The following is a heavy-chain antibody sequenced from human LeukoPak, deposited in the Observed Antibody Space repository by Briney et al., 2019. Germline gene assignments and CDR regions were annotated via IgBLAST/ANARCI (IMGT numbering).Heavy chain of an antibody. V-gene: IGHV1-8*03. J-gene: IGHJ4*02. Sequence: ASVKVSCKASNYTFTSYDINWVRQATGQGLEWMGWMNPNSGSTGYAQKFQGRVTITRNTSISTAYMELSSLRSEDTAVYYCARYTDYGETMDYWGQGTLVTVSS. CDR1: NYTFTSYD. D-gene: IGHD4-17*01. CDR3: ARYTDYGETMDY. CDR2: MNPNSGST.